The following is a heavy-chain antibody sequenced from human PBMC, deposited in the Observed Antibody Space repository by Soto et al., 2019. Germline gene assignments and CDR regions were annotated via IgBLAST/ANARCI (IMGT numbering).Heavy chain of an antibody. CDR2: ISANNGNT. Sequence: QVQLVQSGAEVKKPGASVRVSCKASGYTFTSYGISWVRQAPGQGLEWMGWISANNGNTNYTQKIQGRGTMTTDTSKNTDYMELRILRSDDTAEYYCARDNGYESDYWGQGTLVTVSS. CDR3: ARDNGYESDY. J-gene: IGHJ4*02. CDR1: GYTFTSYG. D-gene: IGHD5-12*01. V-gene: IGHV1-18*01.